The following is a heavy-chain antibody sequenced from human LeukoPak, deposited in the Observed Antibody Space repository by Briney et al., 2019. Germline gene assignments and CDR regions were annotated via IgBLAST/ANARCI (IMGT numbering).Heavy chain of an antibody. CDR1: GYTFTSYA. CDR3: ASEAHDYGGNSLDY. CDR2: INTNTGNP. D-gene: IGHD4-23*01. V-gene: IGHV7-4-1*02. Sequence: ASVKVSCKASGYTFTSYAMNWVRQAPGQGLEWMGWINTNTGNPTYAQGFTGRFVFSLDTSVSTAYLQISSLKAEDTAVYYCASEAHDYGGNSLDYWGQGTLVTVSS. J-gene: IGHJ4*02.